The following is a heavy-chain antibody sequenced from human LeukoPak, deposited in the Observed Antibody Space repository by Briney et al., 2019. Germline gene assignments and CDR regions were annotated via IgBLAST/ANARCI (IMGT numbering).Heavy chain of an antibody. V-gene: IGHV4-34*01. J-gene: IGHJ6*03. D-gene: IGHD6-13*01. CDR1: GGSFSGYY. Sequence: SETLSLTCAVYGGSFSGYYWSWIRQPPGKGLEWIGSIYYSGSTYYNPSLKSRVTMSVDTSKNQFSLKLSSVTAADTAVYYCARGSSHYYMDVWGKGTTVTVSS. CDR3: ARGSSHYYMDV. CDR2: IYYSGST.